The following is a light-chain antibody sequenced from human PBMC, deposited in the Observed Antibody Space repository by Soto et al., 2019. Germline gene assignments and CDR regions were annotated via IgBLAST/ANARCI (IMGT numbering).Light chain of an antibody. CDR3: QQFDSSNAMYF. CDR2: KSS. J-gene: IGKJ2*01. CDR1: ESINRR. Sequence: DIQMTQSPSTLSASVGDRVTITCRASESINRRLAWYQQKPGSAPKLLIYKSSTLESGVPSRFSGSGYGTEFTLTISALQPDDFATYYGQQFDSSNAMYFVGPGTKVDSK. V-gene: IGKV1-5*03.